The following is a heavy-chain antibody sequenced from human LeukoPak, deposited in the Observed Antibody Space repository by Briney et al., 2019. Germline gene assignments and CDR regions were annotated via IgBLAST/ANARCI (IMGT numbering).Heavy chain of an antibody. D-gene: IGHD4-23*01. CDR1: GFTFSSYS. V-gene: IGHV3-21*01. CDR2: ISSSSSYI. CDR3: AREDYGGNSIDY. Sequence: GGSLRLSCAASGFTFSSYSMNWVRQAPGKGLEWVSSISSSSSYIYYADSVKGRFTISRDNAKNSLYLQMNSLRAEDTAVYYCAREDYGGNSIDYWGQGILVTVSS. J-gene: IGHJ4*02.